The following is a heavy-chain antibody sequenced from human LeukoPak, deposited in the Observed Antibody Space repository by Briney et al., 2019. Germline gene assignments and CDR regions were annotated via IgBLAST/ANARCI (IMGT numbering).Heavy chain of an antibody. V-gene: IGHV1-2*02. J-gene: IGHJ6*02. D-gene: IGHD3-10*02. CDR2: INPSNGGP. Sequence: ASVKVSCKGDTLTDDQVHWVRHAPGQGLEWMGWINPSNGGPHYAEKFQGRVTMTRDTSLSMAYMELNSLRSDDTAVYYCATMRGFRPPSYVFLMDVWGQGTTVTVSS. CDR3: ATMRGFRPPSYVFLMDV. CDR1: DTLTDDQ.